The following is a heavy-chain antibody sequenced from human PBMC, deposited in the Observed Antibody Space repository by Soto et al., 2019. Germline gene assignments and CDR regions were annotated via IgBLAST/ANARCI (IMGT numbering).Heavy chain of an antibody. J-gene: IGHJ4*02. V-gene: IGHV3-66*01. CDR2: IYSGGST. CDR1: GFTVSSNY. Sequence: GGSLRLSCAASGFTVSSNYMTWVRQAPGRGLEWVSVIYSGGSTNYADSVKGRFTISRDDSKNTLFLQMNSLRAEDTAVYYCATAKLLLPWLFDYWGQGTLVTVSS. CDR3: ATAKLLLPWLFDY. D-gene: IGHD2-15*01.